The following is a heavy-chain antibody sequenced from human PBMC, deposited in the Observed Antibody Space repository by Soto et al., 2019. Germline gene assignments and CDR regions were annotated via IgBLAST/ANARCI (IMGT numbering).Heavy chain of an antibody. CDR2: INPSGGST. J-gene: IGHJ4*02. D-gene: IGHD3-22*01. V-gene: IGHV1-46*01. CDR1: GGTFSSYA. Sequence: ASVKVSCKASGGTFSSYAISWVRQAPGQGLEWMGIINPSGGSTSYAQKFQGRVTMTRDTSTSTVYMELSSLRSEDTAVYYCARVRRSSGYYYGYWGQGTPVTVSS. CDR3: ARVRRSSGYYYGY.